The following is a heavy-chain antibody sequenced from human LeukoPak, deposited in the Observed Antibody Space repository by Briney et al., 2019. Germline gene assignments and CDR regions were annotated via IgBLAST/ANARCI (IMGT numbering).Heavy chain of an antibody. V-gene: IGHV4-61*02. CDR3: ARDQPYYYDSSGYYAFDI. D-gene: IGHD3-22*01. Sequence: SQTLSLTCTVSGGSISSGSYYWSWIRQPAGKGLEWIGRIYTSGSTNYNPSLKSRVTISVDTSKNQFSLKLSSVTAADTAVYYCARDQPYYYDSSGYYAFDIWGQGTMVTVSS. CDR2: IYTSGST. J-gene: IGHJ3*02. CDR1: GGSISSGSYY.